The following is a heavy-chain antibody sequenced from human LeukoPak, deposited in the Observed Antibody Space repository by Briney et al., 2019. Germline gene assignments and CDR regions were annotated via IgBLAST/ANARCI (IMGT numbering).Heavy chain of an antibody. V-gene: IGHV4-4*07. J-gene: IGHJ4*02. CDR2: IYTSGGT. CDR3: AREGDSSGYYYANLGY. CDR1: GGSISSYY. Sequence: PSETLSLTCTVSGGSISSYYWSWIRQPAGKGLEWIGRIYTSGGTNYNPSLKSRVTMSVDTSKNQFSLKLSSVTAADTAVYYCAREGDSSGYYYANLGYWGQGTLVTVSS. D-gene: IGHD3-22*01.